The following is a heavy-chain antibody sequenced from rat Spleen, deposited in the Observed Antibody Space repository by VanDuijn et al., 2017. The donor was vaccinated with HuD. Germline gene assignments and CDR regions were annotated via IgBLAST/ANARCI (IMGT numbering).Heavy chain of an antibody. CDR1: GFTFSNYG. V-gene: IGHV5S13*01. CDR2: ISTGGGNT. J-gene: IGHJ2*01. CDR3: ARHRIYHYGYTYYFDY. Sequence: EVQLVESGGGLAQPGGSLKLSCVASGFTFSNYGMAWVRQAPTKGLEWVASISTGGGNTYYPDSVKGRFTISRDNAKSTLYLQMDSLRSEDTASYYCARHRIYHYGYTYYFDYWGQGVMVTVSS. D-gene: IGHD1-9*01.